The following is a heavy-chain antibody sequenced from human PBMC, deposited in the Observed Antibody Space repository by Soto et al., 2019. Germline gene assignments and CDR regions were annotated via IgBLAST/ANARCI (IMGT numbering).Heavy chain of an antibody. CDR1: GGTFSSYA. V-gene: IGHV1-69*06. J-gene: IGHJ3*02. D-gene: IGHD3-22*01. CDR3: ARALHYYDSSGYYDAFDI. Sequence: GASVKVSCKASGGTFSSYAISWVRQAPGQGLEWMGGIIPIFGTANYAQKFQGRVTITADKSTSTAYMELSSLRSEGTAVYYCARALHYYDSSGYYDAFDIWGQGTMVTVSS. CDR2: IIPIFGTA.